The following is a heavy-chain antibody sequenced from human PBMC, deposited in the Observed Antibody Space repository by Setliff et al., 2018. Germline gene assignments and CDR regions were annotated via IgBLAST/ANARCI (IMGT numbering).Heavy chain of an antibody. CDR1: AYILSSYG. V-gene: IGHV1-18*01. CDR3: ARDLNRWFGEFAFDI. D-gene: IGHD3-10*01. CDR2: ISPYNGVT. Sequence: ASVKVSCKASAYILSSYGISWVRQAPGEGLEWMGWISPYNGVTSYAQRFQGRVTMTTDTSTSAAYMELNSLRSDDTAVYYCARDLNRWFGEFAFDIWGQGTMVTVSS. J-gene: IGHJ3*02.